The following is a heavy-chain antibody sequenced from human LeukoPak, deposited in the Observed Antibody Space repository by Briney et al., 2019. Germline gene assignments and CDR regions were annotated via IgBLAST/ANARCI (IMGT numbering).Heavy chain of an antibody. CDR3: ARGMPPSTSKVPLSY. Sequence: ASVKVSCKASGYTFTSYGISWVRQAPGQGLEWMGWISAYNGNTNYAQKLQGRVTITADKSTSTAYMELSSLRSEDTAVYYCARGMPPSTSKVPLSYWGQGTLVTVSS. V-gene: IGHV1-18*01. CDR2: ISAYNGNT. CDR1: GYTFTSYG. J-gene: IGHJ4*02. D-gene: IGHD1-1*01.